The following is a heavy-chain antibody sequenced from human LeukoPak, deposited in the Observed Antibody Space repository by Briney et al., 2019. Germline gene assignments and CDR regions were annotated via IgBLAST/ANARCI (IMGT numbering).Heavy chain of an antibody. V-gene: IGHV4-30-2*01. Sequence: SETLSLTCTVSGGSISSGGYYWSWIRQPPGKGLEWIGYIYHSGSTYYNPSLKSRVTISVDRSKNQFSLKLSSVTAADTAVYYCARGVGPRAFDIWGQGTMVTVSS. D-gene: IGHD1-26*01. J-gene: IGHJ3*02. CDR2: IYHSGST. CDR1: GGSISSGGYY. CDR3: ARGVGPRAFDI.